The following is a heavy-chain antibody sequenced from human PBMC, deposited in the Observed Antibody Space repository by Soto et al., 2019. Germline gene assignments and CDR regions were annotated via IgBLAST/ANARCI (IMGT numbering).Heavy chain of an antibody. CDR3: ARESHDFWSGYFRFLGFDY. V-gene: IGHV4-59*01. CDR2: IYYSGST. J-gene: IGHJ4*02. Sequence: SETLSLTCTVSGGSISSYYWSWIRQPPGKGLEWIGYIYYSGSTNYNPPLKSRVTISVDTSKNQFSLKLSSVTAADTAVYYCARESHDFWSGYFRFLGFDYWGQGTLVTVSS. CDR1: GGSISSYY. D-gene: IGHD3-3*01.